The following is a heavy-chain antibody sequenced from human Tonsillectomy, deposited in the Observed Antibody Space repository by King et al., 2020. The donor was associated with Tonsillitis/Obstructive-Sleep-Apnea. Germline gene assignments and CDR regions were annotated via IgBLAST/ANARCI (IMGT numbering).Heavy chain of an antibody. D-gene: IGHD5-18*01. V-gene: IGHV3-7*03. CDR3: ARRGVSGYSYGYVY. Sequence: DVQLVESGGGLVQPGGSLRLSCAASGFTFSSYWMSWVRQAPGKGLEWLANIKQDGSEIYYVDSVKGRFTISRDNAKNSLYLQMNSLRAEDTAVYYCARRGVSGYSYGYVYWGQGTLVTVSS. J-gene: IGHJ4*02. CDR2: IKQDGSEI. CDR1: GFTFSSYW.